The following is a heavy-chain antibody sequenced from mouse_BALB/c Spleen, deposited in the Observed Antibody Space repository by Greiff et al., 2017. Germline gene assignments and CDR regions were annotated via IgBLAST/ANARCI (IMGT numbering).Heavy chain of an antibody. CDR2: ISYSGST. Sequence: EVQRVESGPSLVKPSQTLSLTCSVTGDSITSGYWNWIRKFPGNKLEYMGYISYSGSTYYNPSLKSRISITRDTSKNQYYLQLNSVTTEDTATYYCARSNYGSSSWFAYWGQGTLVTVSA. D-gene: IGHD1-1*01. J-gene: IGHJ3*01. CDR1: GDSITSGY. V-gene: IGHV3-8*02. CDR3: ARSNYGSSSWFAY.